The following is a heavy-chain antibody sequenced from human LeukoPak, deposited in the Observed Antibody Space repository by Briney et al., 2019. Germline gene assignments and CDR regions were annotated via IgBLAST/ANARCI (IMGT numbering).Heavy chain of an antibody. CDR3: ARVVPYYYGSGSTFDY. Sequence: ASVKVSCKASGYTFTSYGISWVRQAPGQGLEWMGWISAYNGNTNYAQKLQGRVTMTTDPSTSTAYMELRSLRSDDTAVYYCARVVPYYYGSGSTFDYWGQGTLVTVSS. D-gene: IGHD3-10*01. V-gene: IGHV1-18*01. CDR2: ISAYNGNT. CDR1: GYTFTSYG. J-gene: IGHJ4*02.